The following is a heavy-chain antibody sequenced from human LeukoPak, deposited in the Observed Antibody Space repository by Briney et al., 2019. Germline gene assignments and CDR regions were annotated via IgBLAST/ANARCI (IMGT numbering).Heavy chain of an antibody. CDR3: ARVVAAAGTLDY. V-gene: IGHV3-21*01. J-gene: IGHJ4*02. CDR2: ISSSSSYI. Sequence: GGSLRLSCAASGFTFSSYSMNWVRQAPGKGLEWVSSISSSSSYIYYADSVKGRFTISRDNAKNSLYLQMNSLRAEDTAVYYCARVVAAAGTLDYWGQGTLVTVSS. D-gene: IGHD6-13*01. CDR1: GFTFSSYS.